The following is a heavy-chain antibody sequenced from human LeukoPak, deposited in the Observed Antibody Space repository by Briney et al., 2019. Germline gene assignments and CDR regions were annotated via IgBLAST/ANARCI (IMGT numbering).Heavy chain of an antibody. Sequence: SETLSLTCTVSGGSFSSYYWNWIRQPPGKGLEWIGYIYYSGSTNYNPSLKSRVTISVDTSKNQFSLKLSSVTAADTAVYYCAVPNSGSYGADAFDIWGQGTMVTVSS. J-gene: IGHJ3*02. CDR2: IYYSGST. CDR1: GGSFSSYY. D-gene: IGHD1-26*01. V-gene: IGHV4-59*08. CDR3: AVPNSGSYGADAFDI.